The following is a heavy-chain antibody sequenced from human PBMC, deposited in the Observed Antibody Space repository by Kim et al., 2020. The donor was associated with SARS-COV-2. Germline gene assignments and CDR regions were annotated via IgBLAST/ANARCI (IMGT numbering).Heavy chain of an antibody. J-gene: IGHJ2*01. Sequence: GGSLRLSCAASGFTFSNAWMSWVRQAPGKGLEWVGRIKSKTDGGTTDYAAPVKGRFTISRDDSKNTLYLQMNSLKTEDTAVYYCAGSVDVVWLRGELRYWYFDLWGRGTLVTVSS. CDR1: GFTFSNAW. CDR2: IKSKTDGGTT. CDR3: AGSVDVVWLRGELRYWYFDL. V-gene: IGHV3-15*01. D-gene: IGHD3-10*01.